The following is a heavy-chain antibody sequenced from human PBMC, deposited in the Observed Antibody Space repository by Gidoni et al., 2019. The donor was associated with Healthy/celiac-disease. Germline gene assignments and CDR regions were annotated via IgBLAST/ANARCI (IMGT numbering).Heavy chain of an antibody. J-gene: IGHJ4*02. Sequence: EVQLVESGGGLVKPGGARRLACAASGFTFSSYSMNWIRPAPGKGLEWVSSIRSSSSYIYYADSVKGRFTISRDNAKNSLYLQMNSLRAEDTAVYYCASGGSADYGDYYWGQGTLVTVSS. CDR1: GFTFSSYS. CDR2: IRSSSSYI. D-gene: IGHD4-17*01. V-gene: IGHV3-21*01. CDR3: ASGGSADYGDYY.